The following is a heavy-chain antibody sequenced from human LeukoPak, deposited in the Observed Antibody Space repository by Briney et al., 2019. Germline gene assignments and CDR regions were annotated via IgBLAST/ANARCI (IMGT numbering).Heavy chain of an antibody. Sequence: SETLSLTCAVYGVSFSGYYWSWIRQPPGKGLEWIGEINHSGSTNYNPSLKSRVTISVDTSKNQFSLKLSSVTAADTAVYYCARGLRSSWYFDYWGQGTLVTVSS. J-gene: IGHJ4*02. CDR2: INHSGST. CDR1: GVSFSGYY. V-gene: IGHV4-34*01. D-gene: IGHD6-13*01. CDR3: ARGLRSSWYFDY.